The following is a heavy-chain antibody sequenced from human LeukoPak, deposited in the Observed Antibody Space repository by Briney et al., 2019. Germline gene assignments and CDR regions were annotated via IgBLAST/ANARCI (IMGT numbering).Heavy chain of an antibody. J-gene: IGHJ4*02. CDR1: GGSISSGDYY. D-gene: IGHD5-18*01. Sequence: SQTLSLTCTVSGGSISSGDYYWSWIRQPPGKGLEWIGYIYYSGSTYYNPSLKSRVTISVDMSKNQFSLKLSSVTAADTAVYYCARGGVDTAMVGEYFDYWGQGTLVTVSS. CDR3: ARGGVDTAMVGEYFDY. V-gene: IGHV4-30-4*01. CDR2: IYYSGST.